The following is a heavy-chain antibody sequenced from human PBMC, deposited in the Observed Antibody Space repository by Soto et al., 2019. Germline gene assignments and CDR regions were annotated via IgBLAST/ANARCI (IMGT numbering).Heavy chain of an antibody. CDR2: IYSGGST. Sequence: EVQLVETGGGLIQPGGSLRLSCGASGFNVSSNYMRWVRQAPGKGLEWVSVIYSGGSTFYADFVKGRFTISRDKSKNTLYLQMNSLRAEDTAVYYCARGDDALDYWGQGTLVTVSS. CDR3: ARGDDALDY. D-gene: IGHD3-3*01. CDR1: GFNVSSNY. J-gene: IGHJ4*02. V-gene: IGHV3-53*02.